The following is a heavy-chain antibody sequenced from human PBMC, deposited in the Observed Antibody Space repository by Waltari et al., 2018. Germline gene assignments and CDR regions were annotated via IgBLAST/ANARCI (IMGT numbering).Heavy chain of an antibody. D-gene: IGHD1-1*01. J-gene: IGHJ3*02. CDR1: GGSFSGYY. CDR2: INHSGST. Sequence: QVQLQQWGAGLLKPSETLSLTCAGYGGSFSGYYWSWIRQPPGKGLEWIGEINHSGSTNYNPSLKSRVTISVDTSKNQFSLKLSSVTAADTAVYYCARGRRTHYNRGSDAFDIWGQGTMVTVSS. V-gene: IGHV4-34*01. CDR3: ARGRRTHYNRGSDAFDI.